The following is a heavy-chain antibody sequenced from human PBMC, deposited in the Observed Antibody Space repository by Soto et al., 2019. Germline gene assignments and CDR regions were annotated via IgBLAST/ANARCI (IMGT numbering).Heavy chain of an antibody. D-gene: IGHD6-19*01. V-gene: IGHV1-2*02. CDR2: INPNSGGP. CDR3: ARIAVAGTASAAFDI. J-gene: IGHJ3*02. CDR1: GYTFTGYY. Sequence: QVQLVQSGAEVKKPGASVKVSCKASGYTFTGYYMHWGRQAPGQGLEWMGWINPNSGGPNYAKEFKGRVTMSRDTSISTANRELSRLRSDATAVYYCARIAVAGTASAAFDIWGQGTMVTVSS.